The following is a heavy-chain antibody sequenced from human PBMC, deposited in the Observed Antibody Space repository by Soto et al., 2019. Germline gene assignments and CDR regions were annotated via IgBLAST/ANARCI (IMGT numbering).Heavy chain of an antibody. CDR2: IDPSGGST. Sequence: QVQLVQSGAEVKKPGASVKVSCKASGYTFTNYYMHWVRQAPGQGLEWMGIIDPSGGSTSYAQKFQGRVTMTRDTSTSTVYMEVSSLRCEDTAVYYCAGSHNWRLGQNWGQGTLVTVSS. D-gene: IGHD1-20*01. CDR1: GYTFTNYY. V-gene: IGHV1-46*01. CDR3: AGSHNWRLGQN. J-gene: IGHJ4*02.